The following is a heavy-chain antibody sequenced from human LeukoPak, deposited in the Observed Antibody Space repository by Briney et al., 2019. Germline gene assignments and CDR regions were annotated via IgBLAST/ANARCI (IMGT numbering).Heavy chain of an antibody. CDR1: GYTFTAYY. D-gene: IGHD3-10*01. CDR2: MNPNSGNT. J-gene: IGHJ6*02. Sequence: ASVKVSCKASGYTFTAYYIHWVRQAPGQGLEWMGWMNPNSGNTGYAQKFQGRVTMTRNTSISTAYMELSSLRSEDTAVYYCARGWVTMVRGVIMYYYGMDVWGQGTTVTVSS. V-gene: IGHV1-8*02. CDR3: ARGWVTMVRGVIMYYYGMDV.